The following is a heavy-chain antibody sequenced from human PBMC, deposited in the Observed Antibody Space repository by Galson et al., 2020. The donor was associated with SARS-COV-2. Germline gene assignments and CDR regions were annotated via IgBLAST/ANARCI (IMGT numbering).Heavy chain of an antibody. J-gene: IGHJ5*02. CDR1: GFTFSSYE. D-gene: IGHD6-13*01. CDR2: ISSSGSNV. Sequence: GGSLRLSCAASGFTFSSYEMNWVRQAPGKGLEWVSYISSSGSNVYYADSVKGRFTISRDNAKKSLYLQMNSLRAEDTALYYYARDPSSSWYNWFDPWGQGTLVTVSS. CDR3: ARDPSSSWYNWFDP. V-gene: IGHV3-48*03.